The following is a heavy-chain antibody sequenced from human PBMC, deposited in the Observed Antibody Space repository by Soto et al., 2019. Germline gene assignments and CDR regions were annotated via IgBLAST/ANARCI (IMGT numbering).Heavy chain of an antibody. D-gene: IGHD6-6*01. CDR3: AILPTIAAPSSGAFDI. CDR2: ISYDGSNK. V-gene: IGHV3-30*03. J-gene: IGHJ3*02. CDR1: GFTFSSYD. Sequence: PGGSLRLSGASAGFTFSSYDMRYVRQAPGKGLEWVAVISYDGSNKYYADSVKGRFTISRDNSKNTLYLQMNSLRAEDTAVYYCAILPTIAAPSSGAFDIWGQGTMVTVSS.